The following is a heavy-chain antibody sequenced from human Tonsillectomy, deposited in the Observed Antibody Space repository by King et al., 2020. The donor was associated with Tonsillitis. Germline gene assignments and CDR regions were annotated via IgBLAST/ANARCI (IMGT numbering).Heavy chain of an antibody. Sequence: VQLVKSGGGVVQPGRSLRLSCAASGFTFSSYGMHWVRQAPGKGLEWVAVISYDGSNKYYADSVKGRFTISRDNSKNTLYLQMNSLRAEDTAVYYCAKNGYSGAGLFDYWGQGTLVTVSS. J-gene: IGHJ4*02. CDR2: ISYDGSNK. V-gene: IGHV3-30*18. CDR3: AKNGYSGAGLFDY. CDR1: GFTFSSYG. D-gene: IGHD5-12*01.